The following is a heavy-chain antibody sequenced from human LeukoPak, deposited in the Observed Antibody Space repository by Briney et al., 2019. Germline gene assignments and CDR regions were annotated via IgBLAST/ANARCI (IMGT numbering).Heavy chain of an antibody. Sequence: SQTLSLTYAISGDSVSSNSAAWNWIRQSPSRGLEWLGRTYYRSKWYNDYAVSVKSRITINPDTSKNQFSLQLNSVTPEDTAVYYCARDYRSGYDTYYYYYGMDVWGKGTTVTVSS. V-gene: IGHV6-1*01. CDR3: ARDYRSGYDTYYYYYGMDV. CDR1: GDSVSSNSAA. D-gene: IGHD5-12*01. CDR2: TYYRSKWYN. J-gene: IGHJ6*04.